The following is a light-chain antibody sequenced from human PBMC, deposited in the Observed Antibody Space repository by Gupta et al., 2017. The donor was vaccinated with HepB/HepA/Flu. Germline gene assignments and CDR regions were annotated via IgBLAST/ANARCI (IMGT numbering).Light chain of an antibody. Sequence: GSSSNLGAGYDVHWYHQLPGTAPNLLIYGNNNRPSGGPDRFSGSKSGTAASLAITGLQAEEEADYYCQSYDRSRSGHVVFGGGTKLTVL. CDR3: QSYDRSRSGHVV. J-gene: IGLJ2*01. CDR1: SSNLGAGYD. CDR2: GNN. V-gene: IGLV1-40*01.